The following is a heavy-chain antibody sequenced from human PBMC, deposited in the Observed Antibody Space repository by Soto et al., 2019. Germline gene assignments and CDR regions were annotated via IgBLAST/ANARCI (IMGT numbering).Heavy chain of an antibody. V-gene: IGHV4-59*01. CDR3: ARGSQMDGTYYYDSSGPRPFDY. CDR1: GGSISSYY. D-gene: IGHD3-22*01. Sequence: PSETLSLTCTVSGGSISSYYWSWIRQPPGKGLEWIGYIYYSGSTNYNPSLKSRVTISVDTSKNQFSLKLSSVTAADTAVYYCARGSQMDGTYYYDSSGPRPFDYWGQGTLVTVSS. J-gene: IGHJ4*02. CDR2: IYYSGST.